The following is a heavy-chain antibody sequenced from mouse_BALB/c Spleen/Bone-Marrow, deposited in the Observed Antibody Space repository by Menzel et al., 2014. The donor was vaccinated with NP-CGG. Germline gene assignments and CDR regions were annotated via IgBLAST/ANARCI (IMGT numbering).Heavy chain of an antibody. Sequence: VQLQQPGAELVKPGASVKLSCTASGFNIKDTYMHWVKQRPEQGLEWIGRIDPANGNTKYDPKSQGKATITADTSSNTAYLQLSSLTSEDTAVYYCALLLRYYAMDYWGQGTSVTVSS. J-gene: IGHJ4*01. CDR2: IDPANGNT. CDR3: ALLLRYYAMDY. D-gene: IGHD1-1*01. V-gene: IGHV14-3*02. CDR1: GFNIKDTY.